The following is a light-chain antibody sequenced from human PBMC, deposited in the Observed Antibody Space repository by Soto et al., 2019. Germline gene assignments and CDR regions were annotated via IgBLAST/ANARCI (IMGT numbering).Light chain of an antibody. Sequence: DIQMTQSPSSLSASIGDRVTITCRASQSIGTSLSWHQQKSGRAPKLLIHAASTLQSGVPSRFSGSGSGTDFTLTISSLQTEDGAVYYCQQSYSTLYTFGQGTNLEIK. V-gene: IGKV1-39*01. J-gene: IGKJ2*01. CDR2: AAS. CDR1: QSIGTS. CDR3: QQSYSTLYT.